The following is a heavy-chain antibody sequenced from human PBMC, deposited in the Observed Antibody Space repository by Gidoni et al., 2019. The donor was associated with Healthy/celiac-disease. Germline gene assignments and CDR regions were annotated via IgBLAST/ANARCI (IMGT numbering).Heavy chain of an antibody. V-gene: IGHV3-23*01. J-gene: IGHJ3*02. D-gene: IGHD3-3*01. Sequence: EVQLLESGGGLVQPGGSLRLSFAAYGFTFSSYVMNWVRQAPGKGLEWVSAISGSGGSTYYADSVTGRFTISRDNSKNTLYLQMNSLRAEDTAVYYCAKARFLEWLFPFDIWGQGTMVTVSS. CDR2: ISGSGGST. CDR1: GFTFSSYV. CDR3: AKARFLEWLFPFDI.